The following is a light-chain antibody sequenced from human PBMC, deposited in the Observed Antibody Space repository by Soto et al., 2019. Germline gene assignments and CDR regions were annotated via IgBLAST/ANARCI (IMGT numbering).Light chain of an antibody. CDR3: HQNYNVPPWT. J-gene: IGKJ1*01. CDR1: QSISNY. Sequence: DIRMTQSPSSLSASVGDRVTITCRASQSISNYLDWYQLKPGKAPKLLIYAASSLQSGVPSRFSGSGSGTDFTLTISSLQAEDFATYYCHQNYNVPPWTFGQGTKVEIK. V-gene: IGKV1-39*01. CDR2: AAS.